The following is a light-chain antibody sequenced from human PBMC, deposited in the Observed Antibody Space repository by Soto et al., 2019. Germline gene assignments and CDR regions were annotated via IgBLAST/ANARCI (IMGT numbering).Light chain of an antibody. V-gene: IGKV3-15*01. J-gene: IGKJ4*01. CDR1: HSVSSN. CDR2: GAS. CDR3: RQYNSWTRT. Sequence: EIVMTQSQANLSVSPRERATLSCRASHSVSSNLAWYQQQPGQAPRLLIYGASTRATGRPGRLSGSGSGTEFTLTISSLQSEDFAVYYCRQYNSWTRTFGGGTMVDIK.